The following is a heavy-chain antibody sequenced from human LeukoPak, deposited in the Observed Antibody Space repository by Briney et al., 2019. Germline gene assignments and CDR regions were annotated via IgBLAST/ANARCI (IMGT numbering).Heavy chain of an antibody. CDR1: GGSISSYY. D-gene: IGHD6-19*01. CDR3: ARAIAVAGNFDY. J-gene: IGHJ4*02. CDR2: IYYSGST. V-gene: IGHV4-59*01. Sequence: PSETLSLTCTVSGGSISSYYWSWIRQPPGKGLEWIGYIYYSGSTNYNPSLTSRVTISVDTSKNQFSLKLSSVTAADTAVYYCARAIAVAGNFDYWGQDTLVTVSS.